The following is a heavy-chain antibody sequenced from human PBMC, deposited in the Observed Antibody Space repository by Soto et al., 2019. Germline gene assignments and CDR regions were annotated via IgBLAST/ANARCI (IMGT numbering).Heavy chain of an antibody. CDR2: ISFYNGHT. CDR3: ARATSIAVAGKET. J-gene: IGHJ4*02. Sequence: QVQLVQSGGEVKKPGASVKVSCKASGDTVNKYGISWVRQAPGQVLEWMGWISFYNGHTNYALKFQDRITFTTDTTTSTASMELRSLTADDTAGYYCARATSIAVAGKETWGQGTLVTVSS. CDR1: GDTVNKYG. V-gene: IGHV1-18*01. D-gene: IGHD6-19*01.